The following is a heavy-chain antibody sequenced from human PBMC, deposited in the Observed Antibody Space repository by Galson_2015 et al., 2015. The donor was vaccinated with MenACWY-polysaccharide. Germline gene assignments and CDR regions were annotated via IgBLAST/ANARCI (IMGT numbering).Heavy chain of an antibody. D-gene: IGHD4-11*01. V-gene: IGHV6-1*01. Sequence: CAISGDSVSSHSAVWNWIRQSPSRGLEWLGRTYCRSKCYNDYAVSVKSRITIKPDTSKNQFSPQLNSVTPEDTAVYYCTRNLDTLLTTRGGFDYWGQGTPVTVSS. CDR3: TRNLDTLLTTRGGFDY. CDR1: GDSVSSHSAV. CDR2: TYCRSKCYN. J-gene: IGHJ4*02.